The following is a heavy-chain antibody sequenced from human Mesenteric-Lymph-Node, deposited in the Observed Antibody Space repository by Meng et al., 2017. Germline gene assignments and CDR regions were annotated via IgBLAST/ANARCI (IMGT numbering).Heavy chain of an antibody. CDR2: VVYSGTT. CDR1: GGSISISSYY. D-gene: IGHD1-14*01. J-gene: IGHJ4*02. Sequence: QVQECGPGRVKSSGTLSVTRTVCGGSISISSYYWAWIRQPPGEGLEWIGSVVYSGTTYYTSSLKSRVSISVDTSKDQFSLKLSSVTAADTAVYYCARHHHSPTFDYWGQGTLVTVSS. V-gene: IGHV4-39*01. CDR3: ARHHHSPTFDY.